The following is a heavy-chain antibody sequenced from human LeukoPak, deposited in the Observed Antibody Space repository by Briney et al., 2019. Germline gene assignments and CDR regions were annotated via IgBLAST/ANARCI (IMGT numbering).Heavy chain of an antibody. CDR3: ARVNYSRSCDYWYFDL. J-gene: IGHJ2*01. CDR1: GYSISSGYY. CDR2: IYHSGST. V-gene: IGHV4-38-2*02. D-gene: IGHD6-13*01. Sequence: SETLSLTCTVSGYSISSGYYWGWIRQPPGKGLEWIGSIYHSGSTYYNPSLKSRVTISVDTSKNQFSLKLSSVTAADTAVYYCARVNYSRSCDYWYFDLWGRGTLVTVSS.